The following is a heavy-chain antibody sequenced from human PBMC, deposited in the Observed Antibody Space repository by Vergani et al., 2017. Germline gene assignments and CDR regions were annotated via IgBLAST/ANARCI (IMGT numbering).Heavy chain of an antibody. CDR2: IYSTGST. CDR1: GGSFNTYY. Sequence: QVQLEESGPGLVKPSETLSLTCTVSGGSFNTYYWSWIRQSPGKGLEWIGYIYSTGSTNYNPSLNSRVSISVDTSKNQFSLQLTSVTAADSALYFCASIARAPTRRNPPPDYWGQGTLVTVSS. J-gene: IGHJ4*02. CDR3: ASIARAPTRRNPPPDY. D-gene: IGHD3-16*02. V-gene: IGHV4-59*12.